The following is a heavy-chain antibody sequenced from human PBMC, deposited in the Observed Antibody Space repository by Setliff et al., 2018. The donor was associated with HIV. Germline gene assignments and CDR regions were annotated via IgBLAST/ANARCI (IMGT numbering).Heavy chain of an antibody. Sequence: PGGSLRLSCAASGFTFDDYVMSWIRQAPGKGLEWVSYISSRGSTIYYADSVKGRFTISRDNAKNSLYLQMNTLRAEDTAVYFCARSPYGDYGLDYWGQGTLVTVSS. V-gene: IGHV3-11*04. D-gene: IGHD4-17*01. CDR3: ARSPYGDYGLDY. CDR1: GFTFDDYV. CDR2: ISSRGSTI. J-gene: IGHJ4*02.